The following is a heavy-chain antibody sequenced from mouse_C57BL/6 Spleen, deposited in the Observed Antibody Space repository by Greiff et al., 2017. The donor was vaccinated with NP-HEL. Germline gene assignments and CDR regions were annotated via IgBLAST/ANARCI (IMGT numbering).Heavy chain of an antibody. V-gene: IGHV1-82*01. CDR3: ARSYYGSSGEDV. J-gene: IGHJ1*03. CDR2: IYPGDGDT. CDR1: GYAFSSSW. D-gene: IGHD1-1*01. Sequence: VQLQQSGPELVKPGASVKISCKASGYAFSSSWMNWVKQRPGKGLEWIGRIYPGDGDTNYNGKFKGKATLTADKSSSTAYMQLSSLTSEDSAVYFCARSYYGSSGEDVWGTGTTVTVSS.